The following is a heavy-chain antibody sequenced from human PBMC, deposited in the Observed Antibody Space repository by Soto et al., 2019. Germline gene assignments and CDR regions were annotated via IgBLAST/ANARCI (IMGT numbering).Heavy chain of an antibody. CDR1: GYTFTSYA. J-gene: IGHJ4*02. V-gene: IGHV1-3*01. D-gene: IGHD4-17*01. CDR3: ARDPRDYVLDY. Sequence: ASVKVSCKASGYTFTSYAMHWVRQAPGQRLEWMGWINAGNGNTKYSRKFQGRVTITRDTSASTAYMELSSLRSEDTAVYYCARDPRDYVLDYWGQGTLVTVSS. CDR2: INAGNGNT.